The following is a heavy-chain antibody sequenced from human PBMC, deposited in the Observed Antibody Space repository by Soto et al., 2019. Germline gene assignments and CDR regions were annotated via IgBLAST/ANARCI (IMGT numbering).Heavy chain of an antibody. CDR1: GFTFSSYG. V-gene: IGHV3-33*01. D-gene: IGHD3-10*01. J-gene: IGHJ6*02. CDR3: SRERITLDRRVYNYGIDV. Sequence: QVQLVESGGGVVQPGRSLRLSCAASGFTFSSYGIHWVRQAPGKGLEWVAGIWYDGSNKYYADSVKGRFTISRDNSKNTLDLQSNRPRAEDTAVYYCSRERITLDRRVYNYGIDVWGQGTTGTVSS. CDR2: IWYDGSNK.